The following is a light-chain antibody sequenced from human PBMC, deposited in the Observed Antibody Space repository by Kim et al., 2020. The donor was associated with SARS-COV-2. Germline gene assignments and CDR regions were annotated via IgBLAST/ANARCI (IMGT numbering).Light chain of an antibody. Sequence: GEKVTMSCSGGTSNVGANSLAWHKQFPGTAPKVLIYDNDNRPPGIPDRFSGSRSGTSATLGITGLQTGDEADYYCAAWDDTLGGWVFGGGTQLTVL. CDR3: AAWDDTLGGWV. J-gene: IGLJ3*02. V-gene: IGLV1-51*01. CDR1: TSNVGANS. CDR2: DND.